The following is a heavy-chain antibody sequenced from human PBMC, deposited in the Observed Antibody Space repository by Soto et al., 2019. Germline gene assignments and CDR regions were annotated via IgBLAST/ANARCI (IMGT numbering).Heavy chain of an antibody. Sequence: GGSLRLSCAASGFTFDAYAMHWVRQAPGKGLEWVSGISWNSGSIGYADSVKGRFTISRDNAKNSLYLQMNSLRAEDTALYYCAKDRKAARPYYGMDVWGQGTTVTVSS. D-gene: IGHD6-6*01. V-gene: IGHV3-9*01. CDR3: AKDRKAARPYYGMDV. CDR1: GFTFDAYA. J-gene: IGHJ6*02. CDR2: ISWNSGSI.